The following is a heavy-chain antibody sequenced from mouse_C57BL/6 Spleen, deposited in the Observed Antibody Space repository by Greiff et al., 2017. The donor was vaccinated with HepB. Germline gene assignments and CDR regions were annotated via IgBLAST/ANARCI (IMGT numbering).Heavy chain of an antibody. D-gene: IGHD3-2*02. J-gene: IGHJ2*01. CDR1: GYAFSSSW. CDR3: AREDSSCFDY. Sequence: VQLQQSGPELVKPGASVKISCKASGYAFSSSWMNWVKQRPGKGLEWIGRIYPGDGDINYNGKFKGKATLTADKSSSTAYMQLSSLSSEDSAVYCCAREDSSCFDYWGQGTTLTVSS. CDR2: IYPGDGDI. V-gene: IGHV1-82*01.